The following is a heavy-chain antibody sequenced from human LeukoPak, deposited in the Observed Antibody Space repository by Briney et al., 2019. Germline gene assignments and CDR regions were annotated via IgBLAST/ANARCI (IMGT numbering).Heavy chain of an antibody. Sequence: SWIRQHPGKGLEWVGHIESTTDGETTDYAAPVKGRFTISRDDSKNTLYLQMNSLTTEDTAVYYCPADSPDYQEAVPGYWGQGTLATVSS. D-gene: IGHD4-11*01. CDR3: PADSPDYQEAVPGY. V-gene: IGHV3-15*04. CDR2: IESTTDGETT. J-gene: IGHJ4*02.